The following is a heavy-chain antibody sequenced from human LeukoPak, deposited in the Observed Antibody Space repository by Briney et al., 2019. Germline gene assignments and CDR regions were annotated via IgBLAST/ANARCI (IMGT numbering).Heavy chain of an antibody. CDR1: GGSISSSNW. J-gene: IGHJ6*03. CDR2: IYYTGST. D-gene: IGHD6-13*01. CDR3: ARGVRGQQLVYYYYYYMDV. Sequence: PSETLSLTCAVSGGSISSSNWWNWVRQPPGKGLEWIGYIYYTGSTNYNPSLKRRVTISVDTSKNQFSLKLSSVTAADTAVYYCARGVRGQQLVYYYYYYMDVWGKGTTVTVSS. V-gene: IGHV4-4*02.